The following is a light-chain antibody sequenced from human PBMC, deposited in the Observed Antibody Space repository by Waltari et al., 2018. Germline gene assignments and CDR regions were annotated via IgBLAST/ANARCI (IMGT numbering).Light chain of an antibody. CDR3: QQYDKWLRYS. CDR2: DAS. J-gene: IGKJ2*01. V-gene: IGKV3-11*01. Sequence: IVLTQSPATLSLSPGERATLSCRASQGISSFLAWYQQQPGQAPRLLVYDASNRATGIPARFSGSGSGADFTLTISSLRSEDFAVYYCQQYDKWLRYSFGQGTKLEIK. CDR1: QGISSF.